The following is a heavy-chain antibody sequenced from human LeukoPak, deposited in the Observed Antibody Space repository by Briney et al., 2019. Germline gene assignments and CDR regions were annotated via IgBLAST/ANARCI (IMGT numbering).Heavy chain of an antibody. D-gene: IGHD3-3*01. J-gene: IGHJ6*02. CDR2: MNPNSGNT. CDR1: GYTFTSYD. Sequence: ASVKVSCKASGYTFTSYDINWVRQATGQGLEWVGWMNPNSGNTGYAQKFQGRVTMTRNTSISTAYMELSSLRSEDTAVYYCARDLHHDFWSGYPNYYYYYGMDVWGQGTTVTVSS. CDR3: ARDLHHDFWSGYPNYYYYYGMDV. V-gene: IGHV1-8*01.